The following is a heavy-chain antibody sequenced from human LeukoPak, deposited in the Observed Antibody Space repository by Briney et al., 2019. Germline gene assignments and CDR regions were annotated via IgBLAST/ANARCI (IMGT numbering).Heavy chain of an antibody. D-gene: IGHD6-6*01. CDR1: GYTFSDYY. Sequence: GASVKVSCKASGYTFSDYYLHWVRQAPGQGLEWMGWINPNTGATNFAQKFQGRVTLTRDTSISTAYMDLSRLRSDGTAVYYCARGGQLVHSSSSRGDYWGQGTLVTVSS. CDR3: ARGGQLVHSSSSRGDY. V-gene: IGHV1-2*02. CDR2: INPNTGAT. J-gene: IGHJ4*02.